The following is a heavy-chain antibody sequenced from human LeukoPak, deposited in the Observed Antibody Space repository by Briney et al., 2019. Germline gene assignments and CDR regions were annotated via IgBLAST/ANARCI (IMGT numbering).Heavy chain of an antibody. CDR3: ARVEYSYGPYYYYYYMDV. J-gene: IGHJ6*03. CDR1: GGTFSSHA. CDR2: IIPIFGTA. D-gene: IGHD5-18*01. V-gene: IGHV1-69*05. Sequence: SVKVSCKASGGTFSSHAISWVRQAPGQGLEGMGGIIPIFGTANYAQKFQVRVTITTDESTSTAYMELSSLSSEDTAVYYCARVEYSYGPYYYYYYMDVWGKGTTVTVSS.